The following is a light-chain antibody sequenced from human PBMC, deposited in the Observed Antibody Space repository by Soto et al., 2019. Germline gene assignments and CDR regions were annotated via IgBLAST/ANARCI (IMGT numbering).Light chain of an antibody. CDR3: ATWDDSLNGL. V-gene: IGLV2-14*01. J-gene: IGLJ3*02. CDR1: SSDVGGYNF. CDR2: EVN. Sequence: QSVLTQPASVSGSPGQSITISCTGTSSDVGGYNFVSWYQQHPGKAPKLMIYEVNNRPSGVPDRFSASKSGTSASLAISGLQSEDEADYYCATWDDSLNGLFGGGTKLTVL.